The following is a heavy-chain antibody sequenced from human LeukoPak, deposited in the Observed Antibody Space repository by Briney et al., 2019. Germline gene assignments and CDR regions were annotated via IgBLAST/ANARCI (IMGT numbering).Heavy chain of an antibody. Sequence: SVKVSCKASGGTFSSYAISWVRQAPGQGLEWMGGIIPIFGTANYAQKFQGRVTITADESTSTAYMELSSLRSEDTAVYYCVRGPGCSGGSCYSGWFDPWGQGTLVTVSS. CDR2: IIPIFGTA. J-gene: IGHJ5*02. D-gene: IGHD2-15*01. CDR3: VRGPGCSGGSCYSGWFDP. V-gene: IGHV1-69*13. CDR1: GGTFSSYA.